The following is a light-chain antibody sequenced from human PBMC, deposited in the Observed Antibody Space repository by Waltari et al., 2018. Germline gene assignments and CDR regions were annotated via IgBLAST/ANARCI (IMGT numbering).Light chain of an antibody. CDR2: AVT. CDR1: NRYVRAYNY. CDR3: SSYAHNNHFV. Sequence: SVLTQPPSATGSPGQSVTISCTGTNRYVRAYNYVSWYQQPPGKVPKLLIYAVTKRPSGVPDRFSGSKSGNTASLTVSGLQADDEADYYCSSYAHNNHFVFGTGTKVTVL. J-gene: IGLJ1*01. V-gene: IGLV2-8*01.